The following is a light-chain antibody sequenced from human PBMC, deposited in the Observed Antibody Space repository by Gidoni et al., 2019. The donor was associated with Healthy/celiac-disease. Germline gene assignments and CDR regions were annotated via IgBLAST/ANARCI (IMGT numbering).Light chain of an antibody. CDR2: GAS. V-gene: IGKV3-11*01. CDR1: QSVSSY. Sequence: EIVLTQSPATLSLSPEERATLSCRASQSVSSYLAWYQQKPGQAPRLLIYGASSRATGIPARFSGSGCGADFTLTISSLEPEDFAVYYCQQRSHWPTFGGGTKVEIK. J-gene: IGKJ4*01. CDR3: QQRSHWPT.